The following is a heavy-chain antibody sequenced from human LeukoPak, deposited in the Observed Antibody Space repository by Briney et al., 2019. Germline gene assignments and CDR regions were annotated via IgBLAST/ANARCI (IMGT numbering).Heavy chain of an antibody. CDR2: ISPDGSSA. CDR1: GFSFSSYW. Sequence: PGGSLRLSCAASGFSFSSYWMHWVRHAPGKGLVWVARISPDGSSALSADSVRGRFTISRDNSKNTLYLQMNSLRGEDTGVYFCAREYGGNTYYFDYWGQGTLVTVSS. V-gene: IGHV3-74*03. J-gene: IGHJ4*02. CDR3: AREYGGNTYYFDY. D-gene: IGHD4-23*01.